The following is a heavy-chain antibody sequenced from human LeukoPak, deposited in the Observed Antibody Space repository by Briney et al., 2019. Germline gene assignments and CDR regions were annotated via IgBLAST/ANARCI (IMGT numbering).Heavy chain of an antibody. V-gene: IGHV1-46*01. D-gene: IGHD6-19*01. CDR2: INPSGGST. CDR3: ARSRSSGWHDF. CDR1: GYTFTSYY. J-gene: IGHJ4*02. Sequence: ASVKVSCKASGYTFTSYYMHWVRQAPGQGLEWMGIINPSGGSTTFAQKFQGRVTMTRDASTSTVYLELSSLRSEDTAVCYCARSRSSGWHDFWGQGTLVIVSS.